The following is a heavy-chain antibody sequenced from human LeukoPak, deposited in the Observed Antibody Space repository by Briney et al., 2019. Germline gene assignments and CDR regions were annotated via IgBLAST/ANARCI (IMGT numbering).Heavy chain of an antibody. J-gene: IGHJ4*02. Sequence: GGSLRLSCAASGFTFSSYGMSWGRQAPGKGLEWVSGISAGGSNTYYADSVIGRFTISRDNSKNTLYLQMNSLRAEDTAIYYCAKDWNWNYYGSTVYWGQGTLVTVSS. V-gene: IGHV3-23*01. CDR3: AKDWNWNYYGSTVY. CDR2: ISAGGSNT. CDR1: GFTFSSYG. D-gene: IGHD3-10*01.